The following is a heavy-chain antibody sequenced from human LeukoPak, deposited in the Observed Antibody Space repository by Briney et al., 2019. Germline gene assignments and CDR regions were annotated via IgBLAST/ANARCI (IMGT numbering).Heavy chain of an antibody. CDR3: AKGPYTLVY. D-gene: IGHD3-16*01. J-gene: IGHJ4*02. Sequence: GGSLRLTCAASGFTFSNYGMHWVGHAPDKGLEWVAFIRHDGTNENYADSVRVRFTISRDNSKNTLHLQMNSLRAEDTAVYYCAKGPYTLVYWGEGTLVTVSS. V-gene: IGHV3-30*02. CDR1: GFTFSNYG. CDR2: IRHDGTNE.